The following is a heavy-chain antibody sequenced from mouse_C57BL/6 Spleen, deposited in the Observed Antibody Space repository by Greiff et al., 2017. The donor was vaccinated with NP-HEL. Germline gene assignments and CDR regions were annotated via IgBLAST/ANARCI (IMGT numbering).Heavy chain of an antibody. D-gene: IGHD2-3*01. J-gene: IGHJ4*01. V-gene: IGHV2-9*01. CDR2: IWGGGST. CDR1: GFSLTSYG. CDR3: AKQNPDGYYAMDY. Sequence: QVHVKQSGPGLVAPSQSLSITCTVSGFSLTSYGVDWVRQPPGKGLEWLGVIWGGGSTNYNSALMSRLSISKDNSKSQVFLKMNSLQTDDTAMYYCAKQNPDGYYAMDYWGQGTSVTVSS.